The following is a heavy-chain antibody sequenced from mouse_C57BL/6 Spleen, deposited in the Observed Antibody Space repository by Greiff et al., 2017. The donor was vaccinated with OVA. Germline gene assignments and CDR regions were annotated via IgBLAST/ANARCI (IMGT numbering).Heavy chain of an antibody. D-gene: IGHD2-3*01. V-gene: IGHV1-12*01. CDR2: IYPGNGDT. Sequence: LQPSVAVLVRPLSSVQISFSSSFFPFPSSYLPLLKHTPFPVLSWIGAIYPGNGDTSYNQKFKGKATLTVDKSSSTAYMQLSSLTSEDSAVYFCARDGYYEGYFDYWGQGTTLTVSS. CDR1: FFPFPSSY. CDR3: ARDGYYEGYFDY. J-gene: IGHJ2*01.